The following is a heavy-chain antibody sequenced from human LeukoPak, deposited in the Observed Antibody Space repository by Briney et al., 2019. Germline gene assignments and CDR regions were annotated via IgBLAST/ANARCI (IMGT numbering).Heavy chain of an antibody. Sequence: VRRARGKGQEWMANIKQDESEKNYVDSVKGRFTIPRDNAKNSLFLQMNSLRVEDTAVYYCAQLRGGYYPPVVFAYWGQGTLVTVSS. D-gene: IGHD3-3*01. J-gene: IGHJ4*02. V-gene: IGHV3-7*03. CDR3: AQLRGGYYPPVVFAY. CDR2: IKQDESEK.